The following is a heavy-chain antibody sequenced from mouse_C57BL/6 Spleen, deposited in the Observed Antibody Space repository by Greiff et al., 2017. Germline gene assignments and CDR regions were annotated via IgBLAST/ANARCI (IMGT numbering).Heavy chain of an antibody. CDR3: ARAYMDY. CDR2: IYPGAGDT. CDR1: GYAFSSSW. J-gene: IGHJ4*01. V-gene: IGHV1-82*01. D-gene: IGHD6-5*01. Sequence: QVQLQQSGPELVKPGASVKISCKASGYAFSSSWMNWVKQRPGKGLEWIGRIYPGAGDTNYNGKFKGKATLTAEKSSSTAYMQLSSLTSEDSAVYFCARAYMDYWGQGTSVTVSS.